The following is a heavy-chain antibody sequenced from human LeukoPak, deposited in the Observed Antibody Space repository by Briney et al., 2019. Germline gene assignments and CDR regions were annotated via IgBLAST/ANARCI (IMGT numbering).Heavy chain of an antibody. J-gene: IGHJ4*02. D-gene: IGHD2-2*01. CDR1: GLSFSSYD. Sequence: GGSLRLSCVAAGLSFSSYDMYWVRQAPGKGLEWVAYISTSGSSIDYADSVKGRFTISRDNGKSSVFLQMNSLRVEDTAVYYCARERYCTSATCYVGIPFDYWGQGTLVTVSS. CDR2: ISTSGSSI. CDR3: ARERYCTSATCYVGIPFDY. V-gene: IGHV3-48*03.